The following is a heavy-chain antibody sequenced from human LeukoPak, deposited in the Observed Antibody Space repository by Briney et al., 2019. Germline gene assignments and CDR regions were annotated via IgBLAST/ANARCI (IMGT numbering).Heavy chain of an antibody. CDR2: ISHSGST. CDR1: GGSFSGYY. V-gene: IGHV4-34*01. Sequence: PSETLSLTCAVYGGSFSGYYWSWIRQPPGKGLEWIGEISHSGSTNYNPSLKSRVTISVDTSKNQFSLKLSSVTAADTAVYYCARGGSSSWYGWFDPWGQGTLVTVSS. J-gene: IGHJ5*02. CDR3: ARGGSSSWYGWFDP. D-gene: IGHD6-13*01.